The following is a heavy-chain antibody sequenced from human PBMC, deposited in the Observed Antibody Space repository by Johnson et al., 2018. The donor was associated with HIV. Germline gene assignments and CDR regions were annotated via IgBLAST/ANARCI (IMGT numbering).Heavy chain of an antibody. D-gene: IGHD2-15*01. V-gene: IGHV3-7*01. CDR3: ASILVVAAQEADAFDI. CDR1: GFTFSSYW. CDR2: IKQDGSNK. J-gene: IGHJ3*02. Sequence: VQLVESGGGLVQPGGSLRLSCAASGFTFSSYWMSWVRQAPGKGLEWVANIKQDGSNKYYAHSVKGRFTISRNNSKNTLYLQMNSLRAEDTAVYYCASILVVAAQEADAFDIWGQGTMVTVSS.